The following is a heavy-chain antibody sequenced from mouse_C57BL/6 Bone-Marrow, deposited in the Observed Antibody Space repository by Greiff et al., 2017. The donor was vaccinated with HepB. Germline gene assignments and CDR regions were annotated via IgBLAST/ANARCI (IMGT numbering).Heavy chain of an antibody. CDR3: VRKGPYPLSISSSWYFDV. CDR1: GFSFNTYA. V-gene: IGHV10-1*01. Sequence: EVQLVESGGGLVQPKGSLKLSCAASGFSFNTYAMNWVRQAPGKGLEWVARIRSKSNNYATYYADSVKDRFTISRDDSESMLYLQMNNLKTEDTAMYYCVRKGPYPLSISSSWYFDVWGTGTTVTVSS. J-gene: IGHJ1*03. CDR2: IRSKSNNYAT. D-gene: IGHD2-3*01.